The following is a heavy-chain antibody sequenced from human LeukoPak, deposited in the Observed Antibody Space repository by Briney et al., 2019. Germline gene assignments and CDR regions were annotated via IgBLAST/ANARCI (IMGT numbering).Heavy chain of an antibody. CDR1: GDSISSYY. Sequence: SETLSLTCTVSGDSISSYYWSWIPQPAGKGLEWIGRIYTSGSTDYNPSLKSRVTMSVDTSKNQFSLKLSSVTAADTAVYYCAVGDDYYFDYWGQGTLVTVSS. CDR3: AVGDDYYFDY. D-gene: IGHD2-21*02. CDR2: IYTSGST. V-gene: IGHV4-4*07. J-gene: IGHJ4*02.